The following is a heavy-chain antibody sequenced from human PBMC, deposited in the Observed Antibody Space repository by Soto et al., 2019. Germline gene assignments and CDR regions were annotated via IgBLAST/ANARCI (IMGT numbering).Heavy chain of an antibody. J-gene: IGHJ5*02. Sequence: SETLSLTCAVSGGSISGSNWWSWVRQPPGKGLEWIGEIYHSGSTNYNPSLKSRVTISVDKSKNQFSLKLSSVTAADTAVYYCARDRSSSYLSNNWFDPWGQGTLVTVSS. D-gene: IGHD6-13*01. CDR2: IYHSGST. V-gene: IGHV4-4*02. CDR1: GGSISGSNW. CDR3: ARDRSSSYLSNNWFDP.